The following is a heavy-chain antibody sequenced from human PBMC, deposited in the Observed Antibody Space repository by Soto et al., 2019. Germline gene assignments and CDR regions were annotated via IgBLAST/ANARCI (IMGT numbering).Heavy chain of an antibody. V-gene: IGHV3-9*01. Sequence: GGSLRLSCAASGFTFDDYAMHWVRQAPGKGLEWVSGISWNSGSIGYADSVKGRFTISRDNAKNSLYLQMNSLRAEDTALYCCAKVGDHRQWLFGKYFDYWGQGTLVTVSS. CDR1: GFTFDDYA. CDR2: ISWNSGSI. D-gene: IGHD6-19*01. J-gene: IGHJ4*02. CDR3: AKVGDHRQWLFGKYFDY.